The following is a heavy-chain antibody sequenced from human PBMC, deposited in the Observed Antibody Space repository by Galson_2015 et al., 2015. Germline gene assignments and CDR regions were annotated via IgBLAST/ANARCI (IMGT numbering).Heavy chain of an antibody. Sequence: SVKVSCKASGYTFTGYYMHWVRQAPGQGLEWMGWINPNSGGTNYAQKFQGWVTMTRDTSISTAYMELSRLRSDDTAVYYCARAAYYYGSGSYHFDYWGQGTLVTVSS. D-gene: IGHD3-10*01. J-gene: IGHJ4*02. CDR1: GYTFTGYY. V-gene: IGHV1-2*04. CDR3: ARAAYYYGSGSYHFDY. CDR2: INPNSGGT.